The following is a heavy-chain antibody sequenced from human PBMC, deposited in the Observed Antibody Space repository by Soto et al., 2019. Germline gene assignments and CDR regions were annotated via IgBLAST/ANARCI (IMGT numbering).Heavy chain of an antibody. Sequence: PSETLSLTCTVSGGSISSRSYYWGWIRQPPGKGLEWIGSIYYSGSTYYNPSLKSRVTISVDTSKNQFSLKLSSVTAADTAVYYCAAKYYYDSSGIRFDPWGQGTLVTVSS. V-gene: IGHV4-39*01. CDR3: AAKYYYDSSGIRFDP. CDR1: GGSISSRSYY. CDR2: IYYSGST. D-gene: IGHD3-22*01. J-gene: IGHJ5*02.